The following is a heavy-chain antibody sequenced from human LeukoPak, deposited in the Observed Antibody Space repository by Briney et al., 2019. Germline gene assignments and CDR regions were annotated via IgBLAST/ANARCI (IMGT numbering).Heavy chain of an antibody. CDR3: ARVGDDSSGYYDY. D-gene: IGHD3-22*01. J-gene: IGHJ4*02. CDR1: GFTSSSYW. CDR2: INSDGSST. Sequence: PGGSLRLSCAASGFTSSSYWMHWVRQAPGKGLVWVSRINSDGSSTSYADSVKGRFTISRDNAKNTLYLQMNSLRAEDTAVYYCARVGDDSSGYYDYWGQGTLVTVSS. V-gene: IGHV3-74*01.